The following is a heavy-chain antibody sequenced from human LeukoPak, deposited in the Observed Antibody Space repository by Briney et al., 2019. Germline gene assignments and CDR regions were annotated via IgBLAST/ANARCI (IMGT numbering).Heavy chain of an antibody. J-gene: IGHJ4*02. D-gene: IGHD2-2*01. V-gene: IGHV3-72*01. CDR3: TREGRYCSSTSCYVCLDF. CDR2: NKNKANSYTT. CDR1: GFTFSDHY. Sequence: GGSLRLSCAASGFTFSDHYMDWVRQAPGKGLEWFGHNKNKANSYTTEYAASVKGRFTVSREDSKNALYLQMNSLKTEDTAVYYCTREGRYCSSTSCYVCLDFWGQGTLVTVSS.